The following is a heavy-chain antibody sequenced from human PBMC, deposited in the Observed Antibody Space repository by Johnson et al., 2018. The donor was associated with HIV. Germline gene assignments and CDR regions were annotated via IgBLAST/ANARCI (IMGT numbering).Heavy chain of an antibody. D-gene: IGHD6-13*01. CDR2: IKQDGSEK. V-gene: IGHV3-7*03. Sequence: VQLVESGGGLAKPAWSPRLSCAASGFTFSSYYMSWVRQAPGKGLEWVANIKQDGSEKHYVDSVKGRFTISRDNAKNSLYLQMNSLRAEDTALYYCAKDRYSSSPTACDIWGQGTVVTVSS. CDR3: AKDRYSSSPTACDI. J-gene: IGHJ3*02. CDR1: GFTFSSYY.